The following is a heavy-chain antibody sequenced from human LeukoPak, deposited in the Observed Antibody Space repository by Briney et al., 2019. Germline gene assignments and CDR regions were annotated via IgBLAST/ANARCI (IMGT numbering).Heavy chain of an antibody. D-gene: IGHD3-22*01. CDR3: ARGPDSSGYYIS. J-gene: IGHJ5*02. CDR1: DDSITMYY. Sequence: PSETLSLTCSVSDDSITMYYWTWIRQPPGKGLEWIGYIYYSGSTNYNPSLKSRVTISVDTSKNQFSLKLSSVTAADTAVYYCARGPDSSGYYISWGQGTLVTVSS. CDR2: IYYSGST. V-gene: IGHV4-59*01.